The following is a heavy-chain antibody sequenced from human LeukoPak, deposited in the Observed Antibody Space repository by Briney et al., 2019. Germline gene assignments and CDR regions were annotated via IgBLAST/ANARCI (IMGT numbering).Heavy chain of an antibody. J-gene: IGHJ4*02. D-gene: IGHD3-10*01. Sequence: SETLSLTCAVYGGSFSGYYWSWIRQPPGKGLEWIGEINHSGSTNYNPSFKSRVTISVDTSKNQFSLKLDSVTAADTAVYYCARGRTMVRGVSYFDNWGQGTLVTVSS. CDR2: INHSGST. CDR1: GGSFSGYY. V-gene: IGHV4-34*01. CDR3: ARGRTMVRGVSYFDN.